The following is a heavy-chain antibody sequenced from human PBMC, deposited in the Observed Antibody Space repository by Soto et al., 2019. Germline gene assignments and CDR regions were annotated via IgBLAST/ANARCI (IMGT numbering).Heavy chain of an antibody. CDR1: GFTFATYT. Sequence: EVQLLESGGGLVQPGGSLRLSCAASGFTFATYTMNWFRQAPGKGLQWVSAITGGGSTYYADAVKGHFTVSRDNSKKTLYLQMNSLRVEDTAVYYCAKGSGSYYDYFDHWGRGTLVTVSS. J-gene: IGHJ4*02. CDR2: ITGGGST. D-gene: IGHD1-26*01. V-gene: IGHV3-23*01. CDR3: AKGSGSYYDYFDH.